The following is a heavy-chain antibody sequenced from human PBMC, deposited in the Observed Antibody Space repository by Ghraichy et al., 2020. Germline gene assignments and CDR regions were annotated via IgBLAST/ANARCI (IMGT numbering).Heavy chain of an antibody. V-gene: IGHV3-30*02. J-gene: IGHJ2*01. CDR3: AKVHQSGSYYSWDFDL. CDR1: GFTFSSYG. Sequence: GGSLRLSCAASGFTFSSYGMHWVRQAPGKGLEWVAFIRYDRSSEYYADSVKGRFTISRDNSKNTLFLQMNSLRAEDTAVYYCAKVHQSGSYYSWDFDLWGRGTLVTVSS. D-gene: IGHD1-26*01. CDR2: IRYDRSSE.